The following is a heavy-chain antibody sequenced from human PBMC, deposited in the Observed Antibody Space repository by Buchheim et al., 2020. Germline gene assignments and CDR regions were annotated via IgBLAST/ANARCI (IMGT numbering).Heavy chain of an antibody. D-gene: IGHD1-26*01. CDR2: ISSSSSYT. Sequence: QVQLVESGGGLVKPGGSLRLSCAASGFTFSDYYMSWIRQAPGKGLEWVSYISSSSSYTNYADSVKGRFTISRDNAKTSLYLQMNSLRAEDTAVYYCARDVKWELPPDYYYYYGMDVWGQGTT. V-gene: IGHV3-11*06. J-gene: IGHJ6*02. CDR3: ARDVKWELPPDYYYYYGMDV. CDR1: GFTFSDYY.